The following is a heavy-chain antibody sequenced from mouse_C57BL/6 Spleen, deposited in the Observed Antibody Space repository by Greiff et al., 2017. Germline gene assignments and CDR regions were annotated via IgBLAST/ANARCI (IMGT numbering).Heavy chain of an antibody. V-gene: IGHV5-4*01. CDR1: GFTFSSYA. D-gene: IGHD2-4*01. CDR2: ISDGGSYT. Sequence: EVMLVESGGGLVKPGGSLKLSCAASGFTFSSYAMSWVRQTPEKRLEWVATISDGGSYTYYPDNVKGRFTISRDNAKNNLYLQKSHLKSEDTAMYYCAREGLRRSGLAYWGQGTLVTVSA. J-gene: IGHJ3*01. CDR3: AREGLRRSGLAY.